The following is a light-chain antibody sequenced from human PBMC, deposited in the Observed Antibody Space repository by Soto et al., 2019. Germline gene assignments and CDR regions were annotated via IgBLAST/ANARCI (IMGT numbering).Light chain of an antibody. CDR1: ESVSSY. CDR3: QQCDNWPRT. V-gene: IGKV3D-15*01. J-gene: IGKJ1*01. Sequence: EILMTQSPATLSVSPGERATLSCRASESVSSYLAWYQQRPGQAPRLLIYDASNRATGIPARFSGSGSGTEFTLTISSLQSEDFAVYYCQQCDNWPRTFGQGTKVDIK. CDR2: DAS.